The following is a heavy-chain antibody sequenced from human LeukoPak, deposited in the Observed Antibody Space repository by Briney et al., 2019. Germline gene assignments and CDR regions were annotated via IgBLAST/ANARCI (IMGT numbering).Heavy chain of an antibody. CDR2: INPNSGGT. CDR3: ARDHYDYVWGSYRTFDY. J-gene: IGHJ4*02. Sequence: ASVKVSCKASGYTFTGYYMHWVRQAPGQGLEWMGWINPNSGGTNYAQKFQGRVTMTRDTSISTAYMELSSLRSEDTAVYYCARDHYDYVWGSYRTFDYWGQGTLVTVSS. CDR1: GYTFTGYY. D-gene: IGHD3-16*02. V-gene: IGHV1-2*02.